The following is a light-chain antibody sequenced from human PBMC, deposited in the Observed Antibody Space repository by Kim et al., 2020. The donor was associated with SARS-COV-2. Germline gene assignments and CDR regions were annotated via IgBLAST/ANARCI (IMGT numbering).Light chain of an antibody. Sequence: RQTATLTCTGNNNNVGNEGAAWLQHHHGHPPKLLSYRNNNRPSGTSERLSASRSGNTASLTITGLQPEDEADYYCSAWDRTLSAWVFGGGTQLTVL. CDR3: SAWDRTLSAWV. CDR1: NNNVGNEG. CDR2: RNN. J-gene: IGLJ3*02. V-gene: IGLV10-54*01.